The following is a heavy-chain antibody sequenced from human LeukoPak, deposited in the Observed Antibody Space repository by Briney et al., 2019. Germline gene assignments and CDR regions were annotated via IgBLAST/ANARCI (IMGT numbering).Heavy chain of an antibody. J-gene: IGHJ5*02. V-gene: IGHV1-69*05. D-gene: IGHD1-20*01. CDR1: GGTFSSYA. CDR3: ASGDNWNRNWFDP. CDR2: IIPIFGTA. Sequence: ASVKVSCKASGGTFSSYAINWVRQAPGQGLEWMGRIIPIFGTANYAQKFQGRVTITTDESTSTAYMELSSLRSEDTAVYYCASGDNWNRNWFDPWGQGTLVTVSS.